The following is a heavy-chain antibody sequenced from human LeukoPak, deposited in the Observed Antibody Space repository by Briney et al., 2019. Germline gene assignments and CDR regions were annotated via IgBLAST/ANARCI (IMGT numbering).Heavy chain of an antibody. V-gene: IGHV3-23*01. CDR1: GFTFSNHA. D-gene: IGHD3-10*01. Sequence: GGSLRLSCVASGFTFSNHAMTWVRQAPGKGLEWVSAISASGDDTFYADSVKGRFTISRDNSKNTLYLQMNSLRAEDTAIYYCAKDVWFSVSWGQETLVTVSS. CDR3: AKDVWFSVS. J-gene: IGHJ5*02. CDR2: ISASGDDT.